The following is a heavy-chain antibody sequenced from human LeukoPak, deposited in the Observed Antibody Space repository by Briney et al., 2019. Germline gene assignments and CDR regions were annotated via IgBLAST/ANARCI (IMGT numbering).Heavy chain of an antibody. J-gene: IGHJ4*02. CDR3: ARDRSYDFWSGYSTPDY. D-gene: IGHD3-3*01. V-gene: IGHV3-33*01. CDR1: GFTFSSYG. CDR2: IWYDGSNK. Sequence: PGRSLRLSCAAPGFTFSSYGMHWVRQALGKRLEWVAVIWYDGSNKYYADSVKGRFTISRDNSKNTLDLQMNSLRAEDTAVYYCARDRSYDFWSGYSTPDYWAQGPLVTVSS.